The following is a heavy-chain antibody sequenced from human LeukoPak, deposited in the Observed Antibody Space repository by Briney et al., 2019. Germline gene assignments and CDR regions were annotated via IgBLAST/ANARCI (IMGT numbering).Heavy chain of an antibody. V-gene: IGHV4-4*07. CDR2: IYTSGST. D-gene: IGHD6-13*01. CDR1: GGSISSYY. Sequence: SETLSLTCTVSGGSISSYYWSWIRQPAGKGLEWIGRIYTSGSTNYNPSLKSRVTISVDTSKNQFSLKLSSVTAADTAVYYCATGYSSSWPVDYWGQGTLSPSPQ. J-gene: IGHJ4*02. CDR3: ATGYSSSWPVDY.